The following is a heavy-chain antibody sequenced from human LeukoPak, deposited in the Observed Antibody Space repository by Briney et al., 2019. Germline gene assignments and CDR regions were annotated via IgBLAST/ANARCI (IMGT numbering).Heavy chain of an antibody. V-gene: IGHV3-23*01. CDR2: ISGSGDST. D-gene: IGHD6-13*01. CDR1: GFTFSSYA. Sequence: GGSLRLSCAASGFTFSSYAMSWVRQAPGKGLEWVSAISGSGDSTYYGDSVKGRFTISRDNSKNTLYLQMNSLRAEDTAVYYCARTRPLDSSSWSHGDYWGQGTLVTVSS. CDR3: ARTRPLDSSSWSHGDY. J-gene: IGHJ4*02.